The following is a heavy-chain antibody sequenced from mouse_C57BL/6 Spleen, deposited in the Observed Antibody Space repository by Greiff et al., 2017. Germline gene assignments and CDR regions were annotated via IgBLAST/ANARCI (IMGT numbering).Heavy chain of an antibody. Sequence: EVHLVESGGGLVKPGGSLKLSCAASGFTFSDYGMHWVRQAPEKGLEWVAYISSGSSTIYYADTVKGRFTISRDNAKNTLFLQLTSLRSEDTAVYYCARNYYGSSHPYYDAMDYWGQGTSVTVSS. D-gene: IGHD1-1*01. CDR2: ISSGSSTI. V-gene: IGHV5-17*01. CDR3: ARNYYGSSHPYYDAMDY. J-gene: IGHJ4*01. CDR1: GFTFSDYG.